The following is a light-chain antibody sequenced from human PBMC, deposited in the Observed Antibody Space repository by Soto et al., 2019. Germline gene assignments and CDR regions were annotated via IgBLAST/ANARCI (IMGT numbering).Light chain of an antibody. V-gene: IGKV3-20*01. Sequence: DIVLTQSPGTLSLSPGERATLSCRASQSVSSNHLAWYQQKPGQAPRLLIYGGSSRATGIPARFSASGSGTDFTLTISRLEPEDFAVYYCQQYGSSHTFGQGTRLEIK. CDR2: GGS. J-gene: IGKJ5*01. CDR3: QQYGSSHT. CDR1: QSVSSNH.